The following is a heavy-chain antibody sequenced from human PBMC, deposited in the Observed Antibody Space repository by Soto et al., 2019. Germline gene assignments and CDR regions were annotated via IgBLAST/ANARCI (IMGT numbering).Heavy chain of an antibody. CDR2: MNPNSGNT. V-gene: IGHV1-8*01. CDR3: ARAYDFWSGYYYYYYGMDV. D-gene: IGHD3-3*01. Sequence: ASVKVSCKASGYTFTSYDINWVRQATGQGLEWMEWMNPNSGNTGYAQKFQGRVTMTRNTSISTAYMELSSLRSEDTAVYYCARAYDFWSGYYYYYYGMDVWGQGTTVTVSS. CDR1: GYTFTSYD. J-gene: IGHJ6*02.